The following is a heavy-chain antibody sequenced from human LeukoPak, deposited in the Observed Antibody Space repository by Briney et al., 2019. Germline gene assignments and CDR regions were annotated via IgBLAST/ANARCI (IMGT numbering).Heavy chain of an antibody. D-gene: IGHD6-19*01. CDR1: GGSISSYY. V-gene: IGHV4-59*08. Sequence: PSETLSLTCTVSGGSISSYYWSWIRQPPGKGLEWIGYIYYSGSANYNPSLKNRVTISVDTSKNQFSLKLSSVTAADTAVYYCARHALAGTYHTDYWGQGTLVTVSS. CDR3: ARHALAGTYHTDY. CDR2: IYYSGSA. J-gene: IGHJ4*02.